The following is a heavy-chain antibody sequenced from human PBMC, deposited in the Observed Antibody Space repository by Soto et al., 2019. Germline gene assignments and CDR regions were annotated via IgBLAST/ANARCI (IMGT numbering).Heavy chain of an antibody. CDR1: GYSFTNYW. CDR2: IDPIDSHT. J-gene: IGHJ6*02. Sequence: PGESLKISCKGSGYSFTNYWISWVRQMPGKGLEWMGRIDPIDSHTTYSPSFQGHVTISTDKSINTAYLQWSSLKASDTAMYYCARRYCSSDNCPRNYYGMDVWGQGTTVTVSS. V-gene: IGHV5-10-1*01. D-gene: IGHD2-2*01. CDR3: ARRYCSSDNCPRNYYGMDV.